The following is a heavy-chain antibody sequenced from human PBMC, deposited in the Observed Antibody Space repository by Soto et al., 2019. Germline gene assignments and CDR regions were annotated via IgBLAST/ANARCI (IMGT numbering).Heavy chain of an antibody. CDR3: GPRPGGGGY. V-gene: IGHV3-53*01. CDR2: IYSGGYT. J-gene: IGHJ4*02. CDR1: GFTVSNNY. Sequence: EVQLVESGGGLIQPGGSLRLSCAVSGFTVSNNYMSWVRQAPGKGLEGVSVIYSGGYTAYGDSVKGRFTISRDNSKKTINLKRKSLRADDAAVFYWGPRPGGGGYWGQGTLVTVSS. D-gene: IGHD3-10*01.